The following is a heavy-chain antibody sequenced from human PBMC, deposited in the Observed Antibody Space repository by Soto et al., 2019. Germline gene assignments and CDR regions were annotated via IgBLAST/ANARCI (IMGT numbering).Heavy chain of an antibody. CDR2: INHSGST. CDR3: ARGEQQLVQVPYYYYMDV. V-gene: IGHV4-34*01. D-gene: IGHD6-13*01. Sequence: SETLSLTCAVYGGSFSGYYWSWIRQPPGKGLEWIGEINHSGSTNYNPSLKSRVTISVDTSKNQFSLKLSSVTAADTAVYYCARGEQQLVQVPYYYYMDVWGKGTTVTVSS. J-gene: IGHJ6*03. CDR1: GGSFSGYY.